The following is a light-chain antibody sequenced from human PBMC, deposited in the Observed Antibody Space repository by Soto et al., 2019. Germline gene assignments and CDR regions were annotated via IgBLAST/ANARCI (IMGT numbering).Light chain of an antibody. V-gene: IGKV3-11*01. Sequence: EIVLTQSPATLSLSPGERAPLSCRASQSVSSYLAWYQQKPGQAPRLLIYDVSNRATGIPARFSGSGSGTDFTLTISSLEPEDFAVYYCQHRYNWLIAFGQGTRLEIK. CDR3: QHRYNWLIA. CDR2: DVS. J-gene: IGKJ5*01. CDR1: QSVSSY.